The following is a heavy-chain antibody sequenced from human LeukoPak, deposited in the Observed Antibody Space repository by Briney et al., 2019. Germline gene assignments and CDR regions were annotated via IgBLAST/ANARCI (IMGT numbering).Heavy chain of an antibody. CDR1: GFSFSSSA. J-gene: IGHJ4*02. CDR2: IGAGGTFT. Sequence: GGSLRLSRTASGFSFSSSATNWVRQAPGKGLEWVSGIGAGGTFTYYADSVKGRFTIFRDNSSNTLYLQMNSLRADDEAVYYCGKELDYPTYGYYLDYWGQGTLVTVSS. D-gene: IGHD4-11*01. CDR3: GKELDYPTYGYYLDY. V-gene: IGHV3-23*01.